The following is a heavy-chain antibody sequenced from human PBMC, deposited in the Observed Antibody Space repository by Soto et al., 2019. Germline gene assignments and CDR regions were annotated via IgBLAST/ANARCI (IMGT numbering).Heavy chain of an antibody. J-gene: IGHJ4*02. Sequence: ASVKVSCNASGYTFTSYGISLVRQAPGQGLEWMGWISAYNGNTNYAQKLQGRVTMTTDTSTSTAYMELSSLRSEDTAVYYCARDLGGWPDYWGQGTLVTVSS. CDR1: GYTFTSYG. V-gene: IGHV1-18*01. CDR2: ISAYNGNT. D-gene: IGHD2-15*01. CDR3: ARDLGGWPDY.